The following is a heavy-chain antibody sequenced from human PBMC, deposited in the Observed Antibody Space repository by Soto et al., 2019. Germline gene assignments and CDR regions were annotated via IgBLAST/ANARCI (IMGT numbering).Heavy chain of an antibody. CDR2: IRSKANSYTT. J-gene: IGHJ6*02. Sequence: EVQLVESGGGLVQPGGSLRLSCAASGLIFSDYHMDWVRQAPGKGLEWVGRIRSKANSYTTEYAASVKGRFTISRVDSKNALYLPIKSLKSSDTAVYYCAMLGGWSGGSSGTAVWGQGTTVTVSS. CDR3: AMLGGWSGGSSGTAV. CDR1: GLIFSDYH. D-gene: IGHD6-19*01. V-gene: IGHV3-72*01.